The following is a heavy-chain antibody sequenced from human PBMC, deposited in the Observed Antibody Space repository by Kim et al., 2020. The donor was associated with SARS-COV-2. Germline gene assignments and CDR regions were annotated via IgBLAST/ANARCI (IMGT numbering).Heavy chain of an antibody. V-gene: IGHV4-38-2*02. D-gene: IGHD5-12*01. J-gene: IGHJ4*02. CDR1: GYSISSGYY. Sequence: SETLSLTCTVSGYSISSGYYWGWIRQPPGKGLEWIGSIYHSGSTYYNPSLKSRVTISVDTSKNQFSLKLSSVTAADTAVYYCARVGSGYDDSLTAEFDYWGQGTLVTVSS. CDR2: IYHSGST. CDR3: ARVGSGYDDSLTAEFDY.